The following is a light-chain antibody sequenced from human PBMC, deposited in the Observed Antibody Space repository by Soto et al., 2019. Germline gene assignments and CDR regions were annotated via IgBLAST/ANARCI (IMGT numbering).Light chain of an antibody. Sequence: EIVLTQSPATLSLSPGERATLSCRASQTVSSYLLWYQQKPGQAPRLLIYDASNRAAGTPARFSGSGSETDFTLTISSLEPEDFAVYYCQQYYGTPLTFGGGTKVEIK. CDR1: QTVSSY. V-gene: IGKV3-11*01. CDR3: QQYYGTPLT. J-gene: IGKJ4*01. CDR2: DAS.